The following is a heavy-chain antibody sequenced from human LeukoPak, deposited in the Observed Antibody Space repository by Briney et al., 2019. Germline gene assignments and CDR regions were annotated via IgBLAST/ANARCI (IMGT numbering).Heavy chain of an antibody. V-gene: IGHV1-46*01. CDR2: INPSGGST. CDR3: AMYCSSTSCQDY. Sequence: ASVKVSCRASGYTFTSYYMHWVRQAPGQGLEWMGIINPSGGSTSYAQKFQGRVTMTRDTSTSTVYMELSSLRSEDTAVYYCAMYCSSTSCQDYWGQGTLVTVSS. CDR1: GYTFTSYY. J-gene: IGHJ4*02. D-gene: IGHD2-2*01.